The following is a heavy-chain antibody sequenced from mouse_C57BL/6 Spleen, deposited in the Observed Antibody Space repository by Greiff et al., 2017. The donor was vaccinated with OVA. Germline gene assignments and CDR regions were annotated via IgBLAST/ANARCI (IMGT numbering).Heavy chain of an antibody. D-gene: IGHD2-4*01. CDR2: INYDGSST. Sequence: EVQLVESEGGLVQPGSSMKLSCTASGFTFSDYYMAWVRQVPEKGLEWVANINYDGSSTYYLDSLKSRFIISRDNAKNILYLQMSSLKSEDTATYYCARAGDYDVNYAMDYWGQGTSVTVSS. CDR3: ARAGDYDVNYAMDY. V-gene: IGHV5-16*01. J-gene: IGHJ4*01. CDR1: GFTFSDYY.